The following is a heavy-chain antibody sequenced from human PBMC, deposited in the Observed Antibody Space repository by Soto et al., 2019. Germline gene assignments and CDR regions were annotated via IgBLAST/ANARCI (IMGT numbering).Heavy chain of an antibody. CDR3: ARHKSHSDWFDP. Sequence: SETLSLTCTVSGGSISSSGYSWGWIRQPPGKGLEYIGNIYYSGTTYYNPSLKSRVTISVDTSKNQFSLKLSSETAADTAVYYCARHKSHSDWFDPWGQGTLVTVSS. J-gene: IGHJ5*02. CDR1: GGSISSSGYS. CDR2: IYYSGTT. V-gene: IGHV4-39*01.